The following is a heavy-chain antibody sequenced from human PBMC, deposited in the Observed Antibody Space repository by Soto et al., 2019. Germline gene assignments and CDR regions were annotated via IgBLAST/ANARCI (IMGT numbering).Heavy chain of an antibody. J-gene: IGHJ4*02. CDR1: GFSLSTNGVA. CDR2: IYWDDEK. V-gene: IGHV2-5*02. CDR3: AHSHDYYTQVDY. Sequence: QITLKESGPTLVKPEQTLTLTGTFSGFSLSTNGVAVGWIRQPPGKAPEWLALIYWDDEKRYSPSLKSRLTITKDTSKNQVVLTVTNVDPVDTATYYCAHSHDYYTQVDYWGQGTLVTVSS. D-gene: IGHD1-26*01.